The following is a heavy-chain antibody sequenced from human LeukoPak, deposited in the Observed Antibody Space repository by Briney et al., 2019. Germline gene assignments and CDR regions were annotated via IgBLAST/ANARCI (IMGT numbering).Heavy chain of an antibody. CDR3: ARDRRDAYNWGHFDY. J-gene: IGHJ4*02. Sequence: SVKVSCKASGGTFSSYAISWVRRAPGQGLEWMGGIIPIFGTANYAQKFQGRVTITADESTSTAYMELSSLRSEDTAVYYCARDRRDAYNWGHFDYWGQGTLVTVSS. V-gene: IGHV1-69*13. CDR2: IIPIFGTA. D-gene: IGHD5-24*01. CDR1: GGTFSSYA.